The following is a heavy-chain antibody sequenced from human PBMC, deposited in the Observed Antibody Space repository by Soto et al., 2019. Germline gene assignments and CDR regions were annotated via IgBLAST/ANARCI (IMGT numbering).Heavy chain of an antibody. CDR1: GGTFSSYA. Sequence: SVKVSCKASGGTFSSYAISWVRQAPGQGLEWMGGVIPIFGTANYAQKFQGRVTITADESTSTAYMELRSLRSDDTAVYYCARVRGDSSPLDAFDIWGQGTMVTVSS. D-gene: IGHD3-22*01. CDR3: ARVRGDSSPLDAFDI. V-gene: IGHV1-69*13. CDR2: VIPIFGTA. J-gene: IGHJ3*02.